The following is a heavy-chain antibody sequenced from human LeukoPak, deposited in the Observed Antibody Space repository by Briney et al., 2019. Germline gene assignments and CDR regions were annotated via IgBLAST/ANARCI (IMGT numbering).Heavy chain of an antibody. J-gene: IGHJ4*02. CDR1: GGSFSGYY. CDR3: ARRRLGYYFDY. V-gene: IGHV4-34*01. D-gene: IGHD5-24*01. CDR2: INPRGSA. Sequence: SETLSLTCGVYGGSFSGYYWSWTRQPPGKGLEWIGEINPRGSANYNPSLKSRVTLSADTSKNQFSLTLNSVTAADTAVYYCARRRLGYYFDYWGQGTLVTVSS.